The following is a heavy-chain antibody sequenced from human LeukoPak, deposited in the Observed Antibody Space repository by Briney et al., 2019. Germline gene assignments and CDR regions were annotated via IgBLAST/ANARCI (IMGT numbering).Heavy chain of an antibody. Sequence: SKTLSLTCTVSGGSISSYYWSWIRQPPGKGLEWIGYIYTSGSTNYNPSLKSRVTISVDTSKNQFSLKLSSVTAADTAVYYCARQSIAARSYLDYWGQGTLVTVSS. CDR3: ARQSIAARSYLDY. CDR2: IYTSGST. D-gene: IGHD6-6*01. V-gene: IGHV4-4*09. J-gene: IGHJ4*02. CDR1: GGSISSYY.